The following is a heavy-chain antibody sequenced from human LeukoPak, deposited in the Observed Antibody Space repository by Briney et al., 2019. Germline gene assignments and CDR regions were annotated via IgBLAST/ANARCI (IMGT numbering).Heavy chain of an antibody. V-gene: IGHV4-34*01. Sequence: PSETLSLTCAVYGGSFSGYYWSWIRQPPGKGLEWIGEINHSGSTNYNPSLKSRVTISVDTSKNQFSLKLSSVTAADTAVYYCARRTYSGYYYYYYYMDVWGKGTTVTISS. D-gene: IGHD5-12*01. CDR3: ARRTYSGYYYYYYYMDV. CDR2: INHSGST. CDR1: GGSFSGYY. J-gene: IGHJ6*03.